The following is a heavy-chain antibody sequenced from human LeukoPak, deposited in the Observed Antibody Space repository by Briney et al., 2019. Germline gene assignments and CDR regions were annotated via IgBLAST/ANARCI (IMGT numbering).Heavy chain of an antibody. CDR2: IYPGDSDT. J-gene: IGHJ4*02. Sequence: GESLKISCKGSGYSFTSYWIGWVRQMPGKGLEWMGIIYPGDSDTRYSPSFQGQVTISADKSISTAYPQWSSLKASDTAMYYCARRYCSSTSCSFSLDYWGQGTLVTVSS. V-gene: IGHV5-51*01. D-gene: IGHD2-2*01. CDR3: ARRYCSSTSCSFSLDY. CDR1: GYSFTSYW.